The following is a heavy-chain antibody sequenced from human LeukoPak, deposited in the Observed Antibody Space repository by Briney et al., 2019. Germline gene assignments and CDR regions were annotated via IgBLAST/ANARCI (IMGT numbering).Heavy chain of an antibody. Sequence: ASVKVSCKASGYTFTGYYMHWVRQAPGQGLEWMGWINPNSGGTNYAQKFQGWVTVTRDTSISTAYMELSRLRSDDTAVYYCARSSGGEFEFDYWGQGTLVTVSS. CDR1: GYTFTGYY. CDR3: ARSSGGEFEFDY. CDR2: INPNSGGT. J-gene: IGHJ4*02. V-gene: IGHV1-2*04. D-gene: IGHD3-10*01.